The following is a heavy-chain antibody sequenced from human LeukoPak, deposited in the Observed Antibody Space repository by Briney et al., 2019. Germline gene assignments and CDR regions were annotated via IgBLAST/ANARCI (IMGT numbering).Heavy chain of an antibody. CDR2: INTNTGNP. J-gene: IGHJ6*02. D-gene: IGHD3-10*01. Sequence: ASVXXXCXXXGYTFTSYAMNWVRXXPGQGLXXMXWINTNTGNPTYAQGFTGRFVFSLDTSVSTAYLQISSLKAEDTAVYYCARPYYYGSGSYPSDVWGQGTTVTVSS. CDR1: GYTFTSYA. V-gene: IGHV7-4-1*02. CDR3: ARPYYYGSGSYPSDV.